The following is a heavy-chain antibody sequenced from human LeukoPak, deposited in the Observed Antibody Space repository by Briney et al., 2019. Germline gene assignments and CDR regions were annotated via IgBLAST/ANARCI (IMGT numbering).Heavy chain of an antibody. CDR2: ISGSGGST. V-gene: IGHV3-23*01. CDR1: GFTFSNAW. CDR3: AKVQSSAPYFDWLLFAFDI. Sequence: GGSLRLSCAASGFTFSNAWMSWVCQAPGKGLEWVSAISGSGGSTYYADSVKGRFTISRDNSKNTLYLQMNSLRAEDTAVYYCAKVQSSAPYFDWLLFAFDIWGQGTMVTVSS. J-gene: IGHJ3*02. D-gene: IGHD3-9*01.